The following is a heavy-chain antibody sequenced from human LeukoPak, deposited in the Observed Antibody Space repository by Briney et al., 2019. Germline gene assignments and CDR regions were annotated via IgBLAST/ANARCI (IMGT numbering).Heavy chain of an antibody. J-gene: IGHJ4*02. CDR2: IRYGETNR. CDR1: GFTFSNYG. V-gene: IGHV3-30*02. D-gene: IGHD6-13*01. Sequence: PGGSLRLSRAASGFTFSNYGIHWVRQAPGKGLGWVAFIRYGETNRYYADSVQGRFTISSDNSQNMVYLQMNSLRVEDSAVYYCAKDRVTAAGYYFDYWGQGTLVTVSS. CDR3: AKDRVTAAGYYFDY.